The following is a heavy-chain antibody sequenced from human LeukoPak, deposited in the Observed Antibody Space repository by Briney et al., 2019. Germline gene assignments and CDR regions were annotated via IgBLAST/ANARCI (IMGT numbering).Heavy chain of an antibody. CDR2: IYYSGST. CDR3: ARPNMVRGVRAFDI. V-gene: IGHV4-59*01. CDR1: GDSISSYY. Sequence: SETLSLTCTVSGDSISSYYWSWIRRPPGKGLEWIGYIYYSGSTNYNPSLKSRVTISVDTSKNQFSLKLTSVTAADTAVYYCARPNMVRGVRAFDIWGQGTMVTVSS. J-gene: IGHJ3*02. D-gene: IGHD3-10*01.